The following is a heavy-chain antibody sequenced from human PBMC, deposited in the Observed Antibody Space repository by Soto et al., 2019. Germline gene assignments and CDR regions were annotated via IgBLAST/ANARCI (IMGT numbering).Heavy chain of an antibody. Sequence: EVQLVESGGGLVQPGGSLRLSCEASGLPFSGYWMHWVRQAPGKGLVWVSRINSDGSSTNYADSVKGRFTISRDNVKNTLYLQMDSLRSEDTAVYYCARGVPGHYGCDYWGLGTLVTVSS. V-gene: IGHV3-74*01. D-gene: IGHD4-17*01. J-gene: IGHJ4*02. CDR2: INSDGSST. CDR3: ARGVPGHYGCDY. CDR1: GLPFSGYW.